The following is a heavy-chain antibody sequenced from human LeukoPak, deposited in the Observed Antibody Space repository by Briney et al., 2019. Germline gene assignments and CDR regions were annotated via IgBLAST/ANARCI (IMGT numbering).Heavy chain of an antibody. Sequence: GGSLRLSCAASGFTFSTYWMHWVRQAPGKGLVWVSHIKSDGSSTNYADSVKGRFTISRDNAKNTLYLQMNSLRAEDTAVYYCARRRNDGSNWFDPWGQGALGTVSS. CDR1: GFTFSTYW. V-gene: IGHV3-74*01. J-gene: IGHJ5*02. D-gene: IGHD1-1*01. CDR2: IKSDGSST. CDR3: ARRRNDGSNWFDP.